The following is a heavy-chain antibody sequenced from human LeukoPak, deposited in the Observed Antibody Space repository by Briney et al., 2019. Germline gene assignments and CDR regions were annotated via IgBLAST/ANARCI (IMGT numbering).Heavy chain of an antibody. Sequence: PSETLSLTCTVSGGSISSSSYYWGWIRQPPGKGLEWIGSIYYSGSTYYNPSLKSRVTISVDTSKNQFSLKLSSVTAADTAVYYCARGGGGWYGHIDYWGQGTLVTVSS. CDR2: IYYSGST. CDR3: ARGGGGWYGHIDY. J-gene: IGHJ4*02. V-gene: IGHV4-39*07. D-gene: IGHD6-19*01. CDR1: GGSISSSSYY.